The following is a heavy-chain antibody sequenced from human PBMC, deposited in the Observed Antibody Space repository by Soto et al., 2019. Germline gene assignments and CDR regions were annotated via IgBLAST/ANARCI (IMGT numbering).Heavy chain of an antibody. D-gene: IGHD2-15*01. CDR3: ARRGYCSGGSCYWFDP. CDR1: GGSISGYY. V-gene: IGHV4-4*07. CDR2: MYSSGST. J-gene: IGHJ5*02. Sequence: QVQLQESGPGLVKPSETLSLTCTVSGGSISGYYWSWIRQPAGKGLEWIGRMYSSGSTNYNPSLKSRVTMSVDTSKNQFSLKLSSVTAADTAVYYCARRGYCSGGSCYWFDPWGQGTLVTVSS.